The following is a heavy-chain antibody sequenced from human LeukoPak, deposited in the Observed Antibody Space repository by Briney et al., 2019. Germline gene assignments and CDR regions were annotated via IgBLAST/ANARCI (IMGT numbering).Heavy chain of an antibody. CDR3: ARLGRSRSFDI. CDR2: IYYSGST. J-gene: IGHJ3*02. D-gene: IGHD1-14*01. V-gene: IGHV4-30-4*01. CDR1: GGSISSGDYY. Sequence: PSETLSLTCTVSGGSISSGDYYWSWIRQPPGKGLEWIGYIYYSGSTYYNPSLKSRVTISVDTSKNQFSLKLSPVTAADTAVYYCARLGRSRSFDIWGQGTMVTVSS.